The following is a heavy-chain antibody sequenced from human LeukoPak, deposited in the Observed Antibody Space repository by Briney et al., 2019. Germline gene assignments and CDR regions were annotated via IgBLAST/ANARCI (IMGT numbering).Heavy chain of an antibody. CDR3: AKDLGIGGSGF. J-gene: IGHJ4*02. CDR2: ISASSDST. Sequence: GGSLRLSCAASGFTFRSYGMSWFRQAPGKGLEWVSTISASSDSTYHADSVKGRFSVSRDNSRDTLYLQMNSLRADDTATYYCAKDLGIGGSGFWGQGTLVTVSS. V-gene: IGHV3-23*01. D-gene: IGHD3-10*01. CDR1: GFTFRSYG.